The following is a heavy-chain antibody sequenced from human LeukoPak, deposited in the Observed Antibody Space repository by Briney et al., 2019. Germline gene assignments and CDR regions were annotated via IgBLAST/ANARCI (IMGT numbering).Heavy chain of an antibody. J-gene: IGHJ4*02. CDR3: ARDLPYNWNYVPFDY. V-gene: IGHV4-4*09. CDR1: GGSISSYY. Sequence: SETLSLTCTVSGGSISSYYGSWIRQPPGKGLEWIGYIYTSGSTNYNPSLKSRVTISVDTSKNQFSLKLSSVTAADTAVYYCARDLPYNWNYVPFDYWGQGTLVTVSS. D-gene: IGHD1-7*01. CDR2: IYTSGST.